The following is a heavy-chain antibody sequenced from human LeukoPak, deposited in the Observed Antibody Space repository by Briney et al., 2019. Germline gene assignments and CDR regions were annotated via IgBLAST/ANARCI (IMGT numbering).Heavy chain of an antibody. CDR2: IWFDGSNK. J-gene: IGHJ6*02. D-gene: IGHD6-19*01. V-gene: IGHV3-33*01. CDR3: AREGRFSVAGYYYYYGMDV. Sequence: PGGSLRLSCAASGFTFSTYGMHWVRQAPGKGLEWVAVIWFDGSNKYYADSVKGRFTISRDNSKNTLFLQMNSLRAEDTAVYYCAREGRFSVAGYYYYYGMDVWGQGTTVTVSS. CDR1: GFTFSTYG.